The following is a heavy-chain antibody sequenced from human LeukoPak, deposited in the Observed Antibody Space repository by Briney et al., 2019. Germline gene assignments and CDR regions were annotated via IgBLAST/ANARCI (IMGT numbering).Heavy chain of an antibody. Sequence: SETLSLTCAVYGGSFSGYYWSWIRQPPGKGLEWIGEINHSGSTNYNPSLKSRVTISVDTSKNQFSLKLSSVTAADTAVYYCARDSAPSSDYYGMDVRGQGTTVTVSS. CDR2: INHSGST. CDR3: ARDSAPSSDYYGMDV. D-gene: IGHD3-10*01. V-gene: IGHV4-34*01. CDR1: GGSFSGYY. J-gene: IGHJ6*02.